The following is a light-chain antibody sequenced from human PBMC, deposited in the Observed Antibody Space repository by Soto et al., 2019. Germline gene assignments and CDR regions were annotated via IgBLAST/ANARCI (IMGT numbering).Light chain of an antibody. CDR1: QSVRSS. J-gene: IGKJ1*01. CDR3: QQYNSYCT. V-gene: IGKV3-15*01. CDR2: GAS. Sequence: EIVMTQSPAPLSASPGERATLSCRASQSVRSSLAWYQQKPGQAPRLLIYGASTRATGIPSRFSGSGSGTEFTLSIGSLQSEDCATYYCQQYNSYCTFGRGTKVDIK.